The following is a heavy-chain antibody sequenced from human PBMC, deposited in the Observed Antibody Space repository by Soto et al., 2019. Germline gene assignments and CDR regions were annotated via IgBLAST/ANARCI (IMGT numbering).Heavy chain of an antibody. J-gene: IGHJ6*02. D-gene: IGHD3-10*01. CDR1: GFTVSSNY. Sequence: GGSLRLSCAASGFTVSSNYMSWVRQAPGKGLEWVSVIYSGGSTYYADSVKGRFTISRDNSKNTLYLQMNSLRAEDTAVYYCARSVYSGSGTTEYYYYGMDVWGQGTTVTVSS. V-gene: IGHV3-66*01. CDR2: IYSGGST. CDR3: ARSVYSGSGTTEYYYYGMDV.